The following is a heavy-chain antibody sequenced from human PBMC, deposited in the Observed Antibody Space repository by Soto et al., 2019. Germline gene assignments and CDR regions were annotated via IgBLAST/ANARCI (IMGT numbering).Heavy chain of an antibody. CDR2: ISYDGSNK. J-gene: IGHJ3*02. CDR3: ARGTDSSGAFDI. Sequence: QVQLVESGGGVVQPGRSLRLSCAASGFTFSSYAMHWVRQAPGKGLEWVAVISYDGSNKYYADSVKGRFTISRDNSKNTLYLQMYSLRAEDTAVYYCARGTDSSGAFDIWGQGTMVTVSS. D-gene: IGHD2-8*02. V-gene: IGHV3-30-3*01. CDR1: GFTFSSYA.